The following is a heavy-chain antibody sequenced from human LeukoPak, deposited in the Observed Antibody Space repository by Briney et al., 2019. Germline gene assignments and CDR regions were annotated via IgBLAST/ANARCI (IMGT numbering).Heavy chain of an antibody. Sequence: GGSLRLSCAASRFTFSSHWMHWVRQTPGKGLMWVSHMNSDGSSTTYADSVKGRFTISRDNAKNTLYLQMNSLRADDTALYYCARDVLGQGVDYWGQGTLVTVSS. CDR2: MNSDGSST. V-gene: IGHV3-74*01. CDR1: RFTFSSHW. D-gene: IGHD2-8*01. J-gene: IGHJ4*02. CDR3: ARDVLGQGVDY.